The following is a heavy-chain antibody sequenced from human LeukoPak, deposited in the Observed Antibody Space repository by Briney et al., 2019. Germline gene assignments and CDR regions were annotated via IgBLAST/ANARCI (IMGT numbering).Heavy chain of an antibody. D-gene: IGHD6-13*01. CDR2: INHSGST. J-gene: IGHJ4*02. CDR1: GGSVTSYY. CDR3: ARGPGLNSSRRHDY. Sequence: SETLSLTCTISGGSVTSYYWSWIRQPPGKGLEWIGEINHSGSTNYNPSLKSRVTISVDTSKNQFSLKLSSVTAADTAVYYCARGPGLNSSRRHDYWGQGTLVTVSS. V-gene: IGHV4-34*01.